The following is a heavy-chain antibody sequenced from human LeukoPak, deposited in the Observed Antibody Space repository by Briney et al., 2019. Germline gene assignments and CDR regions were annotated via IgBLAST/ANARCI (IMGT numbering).Heavy chain of an antibody. V-gene: IGHV4-38-2*01. CDR1: GYSISSGYY. Sequence: SETLSLTCAVSGYSISSGYYWGWIRQPPGKGLEWIGSIYHSGSTYYNPSLKSRVTISVDTSKNQSSLKLSSVTAADTAVYYCARQAGKPYYFDYWGQGTLVTVSS. CDR3: ARQAGKPYYFDY. D-gene: IGHD6-13*01. CDR2: IYHSGST. J-gene: IGHJ4*02.